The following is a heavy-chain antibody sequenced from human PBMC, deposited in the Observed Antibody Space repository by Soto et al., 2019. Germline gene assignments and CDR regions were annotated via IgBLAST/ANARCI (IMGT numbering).Heavy chain of an antibody. D-gene: IGHD6-19*01. J-gene: IGHJ4*02. CDR1: GFTFSDAA. CDR3: IRFSLTNGWTFDY. V-gene: IGHV3-73*01. CDR2: IRSKGNNYAT. Sequence: EVQLVESGGGLVQPGGSLKLSCAASGFTFSDAAMHWVRQASGKGLEWVGRIRSKGNNYATTYAASVKGRFTISRDDSKSTAFLQMNSLKTEDTAVYYCIRFSLTNGWTFDYWGQGALVTVSS.